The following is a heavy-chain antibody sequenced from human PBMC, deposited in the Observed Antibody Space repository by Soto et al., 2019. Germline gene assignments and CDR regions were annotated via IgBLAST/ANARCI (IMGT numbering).Heavy chain of an antibody. CDR1: GFIFGTYW. D-gene: IGHD3-22*01. Sequence: EVQLVESGGGLVQPGGSLRLSCVASGFIFGTYWMSWVRQAPGKGLEWVANIKQDGSEKYYVDSVKGRFTISRDNAKNSLYLQMNSLRAEETAVYYCAKGGYWADDAFDIWGHGTMVTVSS. CDR2: IKQDGSEK. J-gene: IGHJ3*02. CDR3: AKGGYWADDAFDI. V-gene: IGHV3-7*01.